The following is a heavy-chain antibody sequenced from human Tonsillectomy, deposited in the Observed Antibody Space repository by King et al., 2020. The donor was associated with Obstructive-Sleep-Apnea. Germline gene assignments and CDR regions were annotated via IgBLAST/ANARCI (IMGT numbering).Heavy chain of an antibody. CDR1: GGNFSNFA. D-gene: IGHD3-10*01. CDR2: IIPILDIA. Sequence: QQQLVQSGAELKKPGSSVRVSCKASGGNFSNFAISWVRQAPGQGLEWMGAIIPILDIANYARKFQGRVTIIADKPTSTAYMELNSLRSEDTAVYYCAREGSAGGWFDPWGQGTLVTVSS. V-gene: IGHV1-69*09. J-gene: IGHJ5*02. CDR3: AREGSAGGWFDP.